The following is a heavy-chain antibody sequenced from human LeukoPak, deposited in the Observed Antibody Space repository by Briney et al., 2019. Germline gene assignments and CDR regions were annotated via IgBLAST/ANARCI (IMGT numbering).Heavy chain of an antibody. Sequence: GGSLRLSCAASGFTFSSYGMHWVRQAPGKGLEWVAVISYDESNKYYAESVKGRFTISRDNSKNTLLLQMNSVRGEDTAVYYCAKVRTPYSNSWPFDYWGQGTLVTVSS. V-gene: IGHV3-30*18. D-gene: IGHD6-13*01. J-gene: IGHJ4*02. CDR2: ISYDESNK. CDR3: AKVRTPYSNSWPFDY. CDR1: GFTFSSYG.